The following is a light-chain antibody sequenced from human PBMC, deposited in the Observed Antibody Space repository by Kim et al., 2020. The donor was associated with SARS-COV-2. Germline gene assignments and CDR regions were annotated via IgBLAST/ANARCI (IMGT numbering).Light chain of an antibody. Sequence: LSPGDGATLSCRASQSVSSTYLAWYQQKPGQAPRLLIYGASSRATGIPDRFSGSGSGTDFTLTISRLEPEDFAVYYCQQYGSSVVTFGQGTKLEI. V-gene: IGKV3-20*01. CDR3: QQYGSSVVT. J-gene: IGKJ2*01. CDR1: QSVSSTY. CDR2: GAS.